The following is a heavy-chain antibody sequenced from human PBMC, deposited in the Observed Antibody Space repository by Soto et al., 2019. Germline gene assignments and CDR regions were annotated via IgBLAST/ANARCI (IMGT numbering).Heavy chain of an antibody. D-gene: IGHD1-1*01. J-gene: IGHJ6*02. CDR2: IYHSGST. V-gene: IGHV4-30-2*01. CDR1: GGSISSGGYS. CDR3: ARDNPPGTGTNYGMDV. Sequence: LSLTCAVSGGSISSGGYSWSWIRQPPGKGLEWIGYIYHSGSTYYNPSLKSRVTISVDRSKNQFSRKLSSVTAAKKAVYYCARDNPPGTGTNYGMDVWGQGTTVTVSS.